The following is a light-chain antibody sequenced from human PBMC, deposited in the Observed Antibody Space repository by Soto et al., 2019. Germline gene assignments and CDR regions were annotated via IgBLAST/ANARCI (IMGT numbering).Light chain of an antibody. CDR1: QSISRY. CDR2: AAY. J-gene: IGKJ4*01. CDR3: QQSYSIPLT. Sequence: DIQMTQSPSSLSASIGDRVTIICRASQSISRYSNWYQQKPGKAPKLLIYAAYTLQSGVPSRFSGSGSGTDFTLTISSPHTEDFATYYWQQSYSIPLTFGGGTKVEFK. V-gene: IGKV1-39*01.